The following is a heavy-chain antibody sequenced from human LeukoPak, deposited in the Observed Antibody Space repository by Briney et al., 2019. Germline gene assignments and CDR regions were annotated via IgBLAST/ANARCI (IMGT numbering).Heavy chain of an antibody. V-gene: IGHV4-4*02. CDR3: ARGDSSSWSTVGY. CDR2: IYHSGST. CDR1: GGSISSSNW. D-gene: IGHD6-13*01. Sequence: PSETLSLTCAVSGGSISSSNWWSWVRQPPGKGLEWIGEIYHSGSTNYNPSLKSRVTISVDKSKNQFSLKLSSVTAADTAVYYCARGDSSSWSTVGYWGQGTLVTVSS. J-gene: IGHJ4*02.